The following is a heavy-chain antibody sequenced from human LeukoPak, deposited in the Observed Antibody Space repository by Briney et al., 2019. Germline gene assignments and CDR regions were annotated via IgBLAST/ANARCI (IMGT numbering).Heavy chain of an antibody. D-gene: IGHD5-24*01. CDR2: ISGSGGST. CDR1: GFTFSSYA. J-gene: IGHJ4*02. CDR3: AKTPTERRLQFSEGYFDY. Sequence: GGSLRLSCAASGFTFSSYAMSWVRQAPGKGLEWVSAISGSGGSTYYADSVKGRFTISRDNSKNTLYLQMNSLRAEDTAVYYCAKTPTERRLQFSEGYFDYWGQGTLVTVSS. V-gene: IGHV3-23*01.